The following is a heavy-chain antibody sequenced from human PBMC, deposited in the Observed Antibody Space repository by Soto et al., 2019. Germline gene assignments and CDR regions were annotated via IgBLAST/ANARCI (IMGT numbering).Heavy chain of an antibody. V-gene: IGHV4-59*01. CDR3: ARGEDAFFYYGLDV. CDR2: IYDTGISGYTPST. CDR1: GGSITSSY. Sequence: SETLSLTCTVSGGSITSSYWSWIRRPPGKGLEWIAYIYDTGISGYTPSTSYNPSLESRVTMSVDTSKSQFSLKLTSVTAADTAAYYCARGEDAFFYYGLDVWGQGITVTVSS. J-gene: IGHJ6*02.